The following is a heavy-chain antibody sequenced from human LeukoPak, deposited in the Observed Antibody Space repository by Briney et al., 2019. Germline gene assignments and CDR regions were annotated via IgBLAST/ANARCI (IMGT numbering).Heavy chain of an antibody. CDR2: IRYDGSNK. V-gene: IGHV3-30*02. D-gene: IGHD3-10*01. J-gene: IGHJ3*02. Sequence: GGSLRLSCAASGFTFSSYSMHWVRQAPGKGLEWVAFIRYDGSNKYYADSVKGRFTISRDNSKNTLYLQMNSLRAEDTAVYYCAKDRSFAFDIWGQGTMVTVSS. CDR1: GFTFSSYS. CDR3: AKDRSFAFDI.